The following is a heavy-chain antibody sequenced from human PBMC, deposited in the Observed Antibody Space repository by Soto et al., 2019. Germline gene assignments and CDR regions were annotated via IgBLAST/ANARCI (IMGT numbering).Heavy chain of an antibody. CDR2: ISTYNGNT. CDR3: ARGPQYSTSPQVFDY. J-gene: IGHJ4*02. V-gene: IGHV1-18*01. CDR1: GYSFTRIG. D-gene: IGHD6-6*01. Sequence: QVQLLQSGAEGKKPGASVRVSCKASGYSFTRIGFSWVRQAPGQGLEGVGRISTYNGNTKYAQKLEGRVTVSTDTSTSTAYMELRSLRSDDTAVYYCARGPQYSTSPQVFDYWGQGTLLTVSS.